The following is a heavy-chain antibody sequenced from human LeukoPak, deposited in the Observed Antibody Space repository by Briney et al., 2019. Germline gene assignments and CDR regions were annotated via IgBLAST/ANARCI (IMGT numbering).Heavy chain of an antibody. CDR3: ARYLGPTTAYYFDS. J-gene: IGHJ4*02. CDR1: GGSFSAYY. CDR2: IYYSGST. V-gene: IGHV4-59*08. Sequence: KPSETLSLTCAVYGGSFSAYYWSWIRQPPGKGLEWIGSIYYSGSTNYNPSLKGRLTMSVDTSKNQFSLKLSSVTAADTAVYFCARYLGPTTAYYFDSWGQGTLVTVSS. D-gene: IGHD4-17*01.